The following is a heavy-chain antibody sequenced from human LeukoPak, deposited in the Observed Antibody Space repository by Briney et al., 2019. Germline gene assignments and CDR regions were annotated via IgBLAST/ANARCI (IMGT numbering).Heavy chain of an antibody. CDR1: GGSFSGYY. CDR3: ARVLGSDYSNSHDAFDI. J-gene: IGHJ3*02. CDR2: INHSGST. Sequence: PSETLSLTCAVYGGSFSGYYWSWIRQPPGKGLEWIGEINHSGSTNYNPSLKSRVTISVDTSKNQFSLKLSSVTAADTAVYYCARVLGSDYSNSHDAFDIWGQGTMVTVSS. D-gene: IGHD4-11*01. V-gene: IGHV4-34*01.